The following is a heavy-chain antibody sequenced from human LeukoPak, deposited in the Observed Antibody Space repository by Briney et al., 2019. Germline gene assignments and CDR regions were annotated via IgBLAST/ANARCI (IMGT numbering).Heavy chain of an antibody. CDR3: AREARDYCSSTSCKDYYYYYMDV. V-gene: IGHV4-4*07. CDR2: IYTSGST. CDR1: GGSISSYY. J-gene: IGHJ6*03. Sequence: SETLSLTCTVSGGSISSYYWSWIRQPPGKGLEWIGRIYTSGSTNYNPSLKSRVTMSVDTSKNQFSLKLSSVTAADTAVYYCAREARDYCSSTSCKDYYYYYMDVWGKGTTVTVSS. D-gene: IGHD2-2*01.